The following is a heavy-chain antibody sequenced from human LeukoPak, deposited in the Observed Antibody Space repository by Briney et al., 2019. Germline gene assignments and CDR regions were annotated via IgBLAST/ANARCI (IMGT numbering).Heavy chain of an antibody. J-gene: IGHJ3*02. CDR1: GFTFSSYG. V-gene: IGHV3-33*01. CDR2: IWYDGSNK. CDR3: ARDGNYYDSSGYYYNLSAFDI. Sequence: PGGSLRLSCAASGFTFSSYGMHWVRQAPGKGLEWVAVIWYDGSNKYYADSVKGRFTISRDNSKNTLYLQMNSLRAEDTAVYYCARDGNYYDSSGYYYNLSAFDIWGQGTMVTVSS. D-gene: IGHD3-22*01.